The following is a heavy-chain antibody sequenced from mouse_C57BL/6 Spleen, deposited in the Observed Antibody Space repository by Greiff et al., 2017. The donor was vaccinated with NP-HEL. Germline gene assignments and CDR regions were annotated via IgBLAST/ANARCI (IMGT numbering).Heavy chain of an antibody. D-gene: IGHD1-1*01. CDR1: GFTFSSYG. Sequence: EVKLMESGGDLVKPGGSLKLSCAASGFTFSSYGMSWVRQTPDKRLEWVATISSGGSYTYYPDSVKGRFTISRDNAKNTLYLQMSSLKSEDTAMYYCAREGTVPAMDYWGQGTSVTVSS. CDR3: AREGTVPAMDY. J-gene: IGHJ4*01. V-gene: IGHV5-6*01. CDR2: ISSGGSYT.